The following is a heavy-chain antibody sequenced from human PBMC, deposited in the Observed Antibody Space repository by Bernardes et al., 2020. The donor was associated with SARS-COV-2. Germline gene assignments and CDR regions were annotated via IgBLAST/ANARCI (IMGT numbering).Heavy chain of an antibody. CDR2: ISGSGGST. D-gene: IGHD5-18*01. J-gene: IGHJ3*02. CDR3: AKNSIQLDTFDI. Sequence: GGSLRLSCAASQFTFSSYAMSWVRQAPGKGLEWVSAISGSGGSTFYADSVKGRFTISRDNSKNTLHLHMNSLRAEDTAIYYCAKNSIQLDTFDIWGQGTMVTVSS. CDR1: QFTFSSYA. V-gene: IGHV3-23*01.